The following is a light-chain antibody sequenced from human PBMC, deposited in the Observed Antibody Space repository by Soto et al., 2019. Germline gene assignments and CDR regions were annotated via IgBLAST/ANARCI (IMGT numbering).Light chain of an antibody. J-gene: IGLJ2*01. CDR2: YDS. Sequence: SYELTQPPSVSVAPGKTARITCGGNNIGSKSVHWYQQKPGQAPVLVIYYDSDRPSGIPERFSGSNSGNTATLTISRVEAGDEADYYCQVWDRSSDHTVVFGGGTKLTVL. CDR1: NIGSKS. CDR3: QVWDRSSDHTVV. V-gene: IGLV3-21*04.